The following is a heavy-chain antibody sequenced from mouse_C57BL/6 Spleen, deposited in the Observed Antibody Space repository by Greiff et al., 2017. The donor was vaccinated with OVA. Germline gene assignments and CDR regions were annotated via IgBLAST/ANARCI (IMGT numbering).Heavy chain of an antibody. CDR3: ARLGNSFITTVVGYFDV. V-gene: IGHV1-18*01. Sequence: DVQLQESGPELVKPGASVKIPCKASGYTFTDYNMDWVKQSHGKSLEWIGDINPNNGGTIYNQKFKGKATLTVDKSSSTAYMELRSLTSEDTAVYYCARLGNSFITTVVGYFDVWGTGTTVTVSS. CDR2: INPNNGGT. J-gene: IGHJ1*03. CDR1: GYTFTDYN. D-gene: IGHD1-1*01.